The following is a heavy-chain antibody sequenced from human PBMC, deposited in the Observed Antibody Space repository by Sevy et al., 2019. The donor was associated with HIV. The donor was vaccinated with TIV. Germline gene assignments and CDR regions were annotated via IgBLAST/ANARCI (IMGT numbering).Heavy chain of an antibody. V-gene: IGHV3-23*01. J-gene: IGHJ3*02. CDR2: ISGSGGST. D-gene: IGHD3-22*01. Sequence: GGSLRLSCAASGFTFSSYAMSWVRQAPGKGLEWVSAISGSGGSTYYADSVKGRFTISRDNSKNTLFLQMNSLRTEDTALYYCAGGRFDSSGSFDAFDIWGQGTMVTVSS. CDR3: AGGRFDSSGSFDAFDI. CDR1: GFTFSSYA.